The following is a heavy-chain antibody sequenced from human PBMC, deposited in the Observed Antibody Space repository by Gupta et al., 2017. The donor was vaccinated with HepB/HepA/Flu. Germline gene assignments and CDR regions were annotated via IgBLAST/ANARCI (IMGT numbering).Heavy chain of an antibody. CDR2: INHSGMT. D-gene: IGHD2-2*02. CDR3: AGGYGHCNNTSCYTPWFGP. CDR1: GGSFSDYY. J-gene: IGHJ5*02. V-gene: IGHV4-34*01. Sequence: QVQLQQWGAGLLKPSETLSFTCAVYGGSFSDYYWTWIRQPSGKGLEWIGEINHSGMTNYSPSIKSRVTISVDTSKNQFSLKLTSVTATDTAVYYCAGGYGHCNNTSCYTPWFGPWGQGTLVTVSS.